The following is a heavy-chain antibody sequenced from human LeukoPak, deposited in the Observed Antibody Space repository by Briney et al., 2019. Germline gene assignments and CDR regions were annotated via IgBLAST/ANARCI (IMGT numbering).Heavy chain of an antibody. D-gene: IGHD6-13*01. Sequence: PSETLSLTCAVYGRSFSGYYWSWIRQPPGKGLEWIGEINHSGSTNYNPSLKSRVTISVDTSKNQFSLKLSSVTAADTAVYYCARAGSSSWYLYYWGQGTLVTVSS. V-gene: IGHV4-34*01. J-gene: IGHJ4*02. CDR1: GRSFSGYY. CDR2: INHSGST. CDR3: ARAGSSSWYLYY.